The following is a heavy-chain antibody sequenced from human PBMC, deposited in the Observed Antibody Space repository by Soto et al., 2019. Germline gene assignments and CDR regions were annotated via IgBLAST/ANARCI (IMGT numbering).Heavy chain of an antibody. Sequence: GGSLRLSCAASGFTFSSYAMSWVRQAPGMGLEWVSGISGNGGSTYYADSVEGRFTISRDNTKNTLYVQMNSLRAEDTAVYYGAKGAPFDDWGQGTMVTVSS. J-gene: IGHJ4*02. CDR1: GFTFSSYA. CDR2: ISGNGGST. V-gene: IGHV3-23*01. CDR3: AKGAPFDD.